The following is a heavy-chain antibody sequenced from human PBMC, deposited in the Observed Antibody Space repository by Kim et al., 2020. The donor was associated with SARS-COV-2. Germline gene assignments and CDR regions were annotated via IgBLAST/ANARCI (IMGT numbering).Heavy chain of an antibody. CDR1: GFTFSSYG. J-gene: IGHJ4*02. Sequence: GGSLRLSCAASGFTFSSYGMHWVRQAPGKGLEWVAVIWYDGSNKYYADSVKGRFTISRDNSKNTLYLQMNSLRAEDTAVYYCARDLSERGIYVDTAIVWGQGTLVTVSS. CDR3: ARDLSERGIYVDTAIV. V-gene: IGHV3-33*01. D-gene: IGHD5-18*01. CDR2: IWYDGSNK.